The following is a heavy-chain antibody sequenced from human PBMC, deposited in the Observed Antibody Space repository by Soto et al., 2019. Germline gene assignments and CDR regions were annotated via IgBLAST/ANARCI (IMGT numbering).Heavy chain of an antibody. CDR1: GFTFSSYA. J-gene: IGHJ4*02. D-gene: IGHD1-26*01. V-gene: IGHV3-23*01. CDR2: ISGSGGSM. CDR3: ARRGSGSYYDY. Sequence: EVQLLESGGGLVQPGGSLRLSCAASGFTFSSYAMRWVRQAPGKGLEWVSAISGSGGSMYYADSVKGRFTISGDNSKNTLYLQLNSLRAEDTAVYYCARRGSGSYYDYWGQGTLVTVSS.